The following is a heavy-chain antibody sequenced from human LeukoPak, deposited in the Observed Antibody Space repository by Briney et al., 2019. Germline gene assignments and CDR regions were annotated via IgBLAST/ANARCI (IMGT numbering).Heavy chain of an antibody. D-gene: IGHD5-24*01. CDR1: EFSVGSNY. CDR2: IYSGGST. J-gene: IGHJ3*02. CDR3: AKAVDLATISVDI. Sequence: GGSLRLSCAASEFSVGSNYMTWVRQAPGKGLEWVSLIYSGGSTYYADSVKGRFTISRDNSKNTLYLVMNSLRVDDTAVYYCAKAVDLATISVDIWGQGTMVTVSS. V-gene: IGHV3-53*01.